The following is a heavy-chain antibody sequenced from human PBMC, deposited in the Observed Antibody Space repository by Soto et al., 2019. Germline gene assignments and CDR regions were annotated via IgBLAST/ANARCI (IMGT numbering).Heavy chain of an antibody. Sequence: SETLSLTCTVSGESIATGAFYWSWIRLQSGKGPEWIGSIFYAGDTYYNPSLKSRVEISLDGSQNQFSLNLWSVTAADTAVYYWAREGDYRTWFEPWGPGTLVTVSS. V-gene: IGHV4-31*02. CDR1: GESIATGAFY. J-gene: IGHJ5*02. CDR3: AREGDYRTWFEP. CDR2: IFYAGDT. D-gene: IGHD4-17*01.